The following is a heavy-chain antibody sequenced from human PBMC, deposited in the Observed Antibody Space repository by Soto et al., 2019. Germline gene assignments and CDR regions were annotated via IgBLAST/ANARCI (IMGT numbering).Heavy chain of an antibody. CDR1: GGSFSDYY. CDR3: VPCDFGHYPRY. Sequence: SETLSLTGAVDGGSFSDYYCSWVRQSPREGPEWIGDINHRGSSSYNPSVERLLPSSVDTSKCQSSLYLSSVPAPATALYDCVPCDFGHYPRYWDQGSLVDASS. D-gene: IGHD4-17*01. CDR2: INHRGSS. V-gene: IGHV4-34*01. J-gene: IGHJ4*01.